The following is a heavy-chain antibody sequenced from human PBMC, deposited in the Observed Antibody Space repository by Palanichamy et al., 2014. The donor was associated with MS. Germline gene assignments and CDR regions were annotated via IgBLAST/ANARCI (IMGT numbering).Heavy chain of an antibody. CDR2: ISYDGSNK. CDR1: GFTFSSYG. CDR3: AKDKEGYYYGSGSYDY. V-gene: IGHV3-30*18. D-gene: IGHD3-10*01. J-gene: IGHJ4*02. Sequence: QVQLVESGGGVVQSGRSLRLSCAASGFTFSSYGMHWVRQAPGKGLEWVAVISYDGSNKYYADSVKGRFTISRDNSKNTLYLQMNSLRAEDTAVYYCAKDKEGYYYGSGSYDYWGQGTLVTVSS.